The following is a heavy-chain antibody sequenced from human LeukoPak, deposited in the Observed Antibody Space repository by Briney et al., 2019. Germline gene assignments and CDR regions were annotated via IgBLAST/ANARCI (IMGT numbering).Heavy chain of an antibody. J-gene: IGHJ5*02. D-gene: IGHD3-9*01. CDR2: LYRAGDT. CDR3: ARDAYDNTESVRWFDP. CDR1: GFTVSSNY. V-gene: IGHV3-66*01. Sequence: GGPLRLSCAAFGFTVSSNYMSWVRQPPGKGLEWVAVLYRAGDTYYADSVKGRFTISRDDSKNTLYLQMNTVRVEDTAVYYCARDAYDNTESVRWFDPWGQGTLVTVSS.